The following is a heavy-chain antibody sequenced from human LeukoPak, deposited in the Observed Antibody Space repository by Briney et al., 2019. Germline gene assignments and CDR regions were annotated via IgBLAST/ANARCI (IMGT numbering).Heavy chain of an antibody. CDR3: AEGALSSSRQNWLDP. J-gene: IGHJ5*02. CDR1: GFTFSSSA. CDR2: ISASGGST. D-gene: IGHD2-2*01. Sequence: GGSLRLSCAASGFTFSSSAMSWVRQAPGKGLEWVSAISASGGSTFHADSVKGRFTISRDNSKNTLYLQMNSLRAEDTAVYYCAEGALSSSRQNWLDPWGQGTLVTVSS. V-gene: IGHV3-23*01.